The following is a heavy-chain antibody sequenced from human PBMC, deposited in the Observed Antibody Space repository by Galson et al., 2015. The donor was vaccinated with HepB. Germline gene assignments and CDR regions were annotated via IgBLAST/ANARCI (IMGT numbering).Heavy chain of an antibody. J-gene: IGHJ6*02. D-gene: IGHD2-21*01. CDR3: VRGNEWAIAYGLDV. CDR2: IRGSGAGT. V-gene: IGHV3-23*01. Sequence: SLRLSCAASGFTFSSYAMSWVRQAPGKGLECVSAIRGSGAGTYYADSVKGRFTISRDTSKSTLYLQMNSLRAEDTAVYYCVRGNEWAIAYGLDVWGQGTTVTVSS. CDR1: GFTFSSYA.